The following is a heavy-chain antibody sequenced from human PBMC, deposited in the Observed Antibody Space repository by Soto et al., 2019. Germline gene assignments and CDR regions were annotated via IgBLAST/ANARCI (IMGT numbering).Heavy chain of an antibody. CDR2: ISYDGSSK. CDR3: AKQYGDYAAFDF. Sequence: QVQLVESGGGGVQPGRSLRLSCAASGFTFSSYGIHWVRQAPGKGLDWVAVISYDGSSKYYADSVKSRFTISRDNSKNTLYLQMTSPTADDTAVYYWAKQYGDYAAFDFWGHGALVTVSS. CDR1: GFTFSSYG. V-gene: IGHV3-30*18. J-gene: IGHJ4*01. D-gene: IGHD4-17*01.